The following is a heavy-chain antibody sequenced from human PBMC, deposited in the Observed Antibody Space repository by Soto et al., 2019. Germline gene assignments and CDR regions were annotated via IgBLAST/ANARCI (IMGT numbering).Heavy chain of an antibody. CDR3: TGAYYDVSGYSLDP. V-gene: IGHV4-59*01. Sequence: SETLSLTCTVSGGSMISYYWSWIRQPPGRGLEWIGYIYYGGSIKYNPSLDSRVTISVDTAKNQFSLRLSSVSAADTAVYYCTGAYYDVSGYSLDPWGQGTSVTVSS. CDR2: IYYGGSI. D-gene: IGHD3-22*01. CDR1: GGSMISYY. J-gene: IGHJ5*02.